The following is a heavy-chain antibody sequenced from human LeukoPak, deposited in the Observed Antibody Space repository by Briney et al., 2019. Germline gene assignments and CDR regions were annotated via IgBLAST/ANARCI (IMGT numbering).Heavy chain of an antibody. CDR3: TKGMATIRRHIDS. Sequence: GSLSLSCAASGFSFSDCAMSWVRQAPGRGLEWVSSISGSAGSTYYADSMKGRFTISRDNPKNTLHLEMNSLRAEDTAIYYCTKGMATIRRHIDSWGQGTLVTVSS. CDR1: GFSFSDCA. J-gene: IGHJ4*02. V-gene: IGHV3-23*01. CDR2: ISGSAGST. D-gene: IGHD5-24*01.